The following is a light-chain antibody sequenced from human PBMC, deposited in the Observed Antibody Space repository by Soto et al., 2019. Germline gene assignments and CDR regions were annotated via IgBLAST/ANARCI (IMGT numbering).Light chain of an antibody. V-gene: IGLV1-51*01. Sequence: QSVLTQPPSVSAAPGQKVTISCSGSTSNIENNYVSWYQQLPGAAPKLLIYDNTERPSGIPDRFSGPKSGTSATLGITGLQPGDEGNYYCGTWDGSLSAGVFGGGTKLTVL. J-gene: IGLJ2*01. CDR1: TSNIENNY. CDR3: GTWDGSLSAGV. CDR2: DNT.